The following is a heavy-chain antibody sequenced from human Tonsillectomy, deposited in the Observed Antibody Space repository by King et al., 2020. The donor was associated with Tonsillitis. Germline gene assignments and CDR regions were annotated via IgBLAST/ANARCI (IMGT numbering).Heavy chain of an antibody. CDR3: ARDGCLDGSGSPDCNNYYYYGVGV. D-gene: IGHD3-10*01. CDR2: IIPIFGTA. CDR1: GGTFSSYA. V-gene: IGHV1-69*01. J-gene: IGHJ6*02. Sequence: LQLVQSGAEVKKPGSSVKVSCKASGGTFSSYAISWVRQAPGQGLEWMGGIIPIFGTANYAQKFQGRVTITADESTGTAYMELSSLRSEDTAVYYCARDGCLDGSGSPDCNNYYYYGVGVWGQGTTVTVSS.